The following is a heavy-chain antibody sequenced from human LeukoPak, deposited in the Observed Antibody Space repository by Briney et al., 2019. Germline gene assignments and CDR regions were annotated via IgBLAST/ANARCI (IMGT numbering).Heavy chain of an antibody. CDR2: IYYSGST. D-gene: IGHD3-9*01. CDR1: GGSISSGGYY. V-gene: IGHV4-31*03. Sequence: PSETLSLTCTVSGGSISSGGYYWSWIRQHPGEGLEWIGYIYYSGSTYYNPSLKSRVTISVDTSKNQFSLKLSSVTAADTAVYYCARGYFDLGGSYGYYYYYGMDVWGQGTTVTVSS. J-gene: IGHJ6*02. CDR3: ARGYFDLGGSYGYYYYYGMDV.